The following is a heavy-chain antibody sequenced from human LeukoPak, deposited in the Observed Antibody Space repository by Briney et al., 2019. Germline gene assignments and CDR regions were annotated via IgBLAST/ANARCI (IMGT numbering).Heavy chain of an antibody. V-gene: IGHV4-39*01. CDR1: GGSISSSSYY. CDR2: IYYSGST. CDR3: ARQLVGGYVLFDH. Sequence: PSETLSLTCTVSGGSISSSSYYWGWIRQPPGKGLEWIGSIYYSGSTYYNPSLKSRVTISVDTSKNQFSLKLSSVTAADTAVYYCARQLVGGYVLFDHWGQGTLVTVSS. D-gene: IGHD2-2*01. J-gene: IGHJ4*02.